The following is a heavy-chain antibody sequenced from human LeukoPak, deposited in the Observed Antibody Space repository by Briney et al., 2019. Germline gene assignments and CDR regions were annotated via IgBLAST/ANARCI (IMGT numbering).Heavy chain of an antibody. V-gene: IGHV1-2*02. CDR2: INPNSGGT. J-gene: IGHJ4*02. Sequence: APVKVSCKASGYTFTGYYMHWVRQAPGQGLEWMGWINPNSGGTNYAQKFQGRVTMTRDTSISTAYMELSRLRSDDTAVYYCARDQPNYDFWSGNFDYWGQGTLVTVSS. CDR1: GYTFTGYY. D-gene: IGHD3-3*01. CDR3: ARDQPNYDFWSGNFDY.